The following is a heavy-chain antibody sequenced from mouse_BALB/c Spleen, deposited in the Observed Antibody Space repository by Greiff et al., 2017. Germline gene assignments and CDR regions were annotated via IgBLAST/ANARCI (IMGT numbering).Heavy chain of an antibody. CDR1: GYTFTSYW. CDR2: IYPGNSDT. V-gene: IGHV1-5*01. J-gene: IGHJ2*01. CDR3: TRSNYGSSFYYFDY. Sequence: EVMLVESGTVLARPGASVKMSCKASGYTFTSYWMHWVKQRPGQGLEWIGAIYPGNSDTSYNQKFKGKAKLTAVTSTSTAYMELSSLTNEDSAVYYCTRSNYGSSFYYFDYWGQGTTLTVSS. D-gene: IGHD1-1*01.